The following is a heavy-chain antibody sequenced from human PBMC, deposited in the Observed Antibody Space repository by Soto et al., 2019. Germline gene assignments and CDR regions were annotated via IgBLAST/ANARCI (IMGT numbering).Heavy chain of an antibody. CDR1: GYNFTTFW. CDR2: IDPSDSYS. Sequence: GESLKISCKASGYNFTTFWISWMRQVPGKGLEWMGRIDPSDSYSNYSPSSQGHITISADKSINTAYLHFSNLKASDTAVYYCARHFPLPTDLQFYYYYYYGVDVWGHGTAVTVSS. V-gene: IGHV5-10-1*01. D-gene: IGHD3-3*02. J-gene: IGHJ6*02. CDR3: ARHFPLPTDLQFYYYYYYGVDV.